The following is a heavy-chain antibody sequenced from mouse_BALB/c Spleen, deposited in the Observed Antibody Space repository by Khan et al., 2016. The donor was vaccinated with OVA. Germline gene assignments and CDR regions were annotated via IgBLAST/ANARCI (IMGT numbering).Heavy chain of an antibody. J-gene: IGHJ1*01. CDR3: ARMKPYCYFDV. Sequence: QIQLVQSGPELKKPGETVKISCKASGYTFTNYGMNWVKQAPGKGLKWMGWINTYTGDPTYADDFKGRFAFSLETSASTASLQINSLKSEDAATYFAARMKPYCYFDVWGAGTTVTVSS. CDR1: GYTFTNYG. V-gene: IGHV9-3-1*01. D-gene: IGHD6-1*01. CDR2: INTYTGDP.